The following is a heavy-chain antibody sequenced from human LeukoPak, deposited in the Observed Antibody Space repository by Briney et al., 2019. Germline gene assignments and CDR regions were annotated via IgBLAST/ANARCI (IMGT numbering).Heavy chain of an antibody. V-gene: IGHV3-23*01. CDR3: AKDYRGAAAGPSDY. CDR2: ISGSGGST. CDR1: GFTFSSYA. J-gene: IGHJ4*02. Sequence: PWGSLKLSCAASGFTFSSYAMSWVRQAPGKGLEWVSAISGSGGSTYYADSVKGRFTISRDNSKNTLYLQMNSLRAEDTAVYYCAKDYRGAAAGPSDYWGQGELLSVSS. D-gene: IGHD6-13*01.